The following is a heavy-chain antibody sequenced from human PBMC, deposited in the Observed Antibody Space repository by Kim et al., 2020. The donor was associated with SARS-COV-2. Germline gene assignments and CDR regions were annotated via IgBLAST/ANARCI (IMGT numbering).Heavy chain of an antibody. J-gene: IGHJ6*02. V-gene: IGHV3-33*06. CDR1: GFTFSSYA. CDR2: IWYDGSNK. D-gene: IGHD1-26*01. Sequence: GGSLRLSCAASGFTFSSYAMHWVRQAPGKGLEWVAVIWYDGSNKYYADSVKGRFTISRDNSKNTLYLQMNSLRAEDTAVYYCAKIFLVFGSYYSSYYYYGMDVWGQGTTVTVSS. CDR3: AKIFLVFGSYYSSYYYYGMDV.